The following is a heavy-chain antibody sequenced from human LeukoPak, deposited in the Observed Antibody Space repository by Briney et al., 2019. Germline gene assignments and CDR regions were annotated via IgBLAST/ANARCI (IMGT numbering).Heavy chain of an antibody. CDR2: INHSGST. Sequence: SQTLSLTCAVYGGSFSGYYWSWIRQPPGKGLEWIGEINHSGSTNYNPSLKSRVTISVDTSKNQFSLKLSSVTAADTAVYYCARAEPYYDFWSGYYSDAFDSWGQGTMVTVSS. CDR1: GGSFSGYY. D-gene: IGHD3-3*01. V-gene: IGHV4-34*01. J-gene: IGHJ3*02. CDR3: ARAEPYYDFWSGYYSDAFDS.